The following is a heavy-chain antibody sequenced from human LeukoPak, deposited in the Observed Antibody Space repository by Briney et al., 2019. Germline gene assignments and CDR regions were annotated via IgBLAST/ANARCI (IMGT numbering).Heavy chain of an antibody. J-gene: IGHJ4*02. Sequence: ASVKVSCKASGGTFSSYAISWVRQAPGQGLEWMGRIIPILGIANYAQKFQGRVTITADKSTSTAYMELSSLRSEDTAVYYCARAQNYYDSSGYYFAFDYWGQGTLVTVSS. D-gene: IGHD3-22*01. CDR1: GGTFSSYA. V-gene: IGHV1-69*04. CDR3: ARAQNYYDSSGYYFAFDY. CDR2: IIPILGIA.